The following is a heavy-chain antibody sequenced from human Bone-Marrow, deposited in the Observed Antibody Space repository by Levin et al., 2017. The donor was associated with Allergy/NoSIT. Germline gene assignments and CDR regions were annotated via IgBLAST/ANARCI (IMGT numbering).Heavy chain of an antibody. D-gene: IGHD3-22*01. CDR1: GFTFSTYD. CDR3: ARGRGGYYFDSSGYYFNALDM. Sequence: HTGGSLRLSCSVSGFTFSTYDMHWVRQATGKSLEWVSAIGTAGDTYYSDSVKGRFTISRENARNSLHLQVNSLRAGDTAVYYCARGRGGYYFDSSGYYFNALDMWGQGTMVTVSS. J-gene: IGHJ3*02. V-gene: IGHV3-13*01. CDR2: IGTAGDT.